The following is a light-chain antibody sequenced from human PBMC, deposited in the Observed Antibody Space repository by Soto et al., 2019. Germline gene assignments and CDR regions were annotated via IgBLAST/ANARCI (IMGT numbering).Light chain of an antibody. CDR3: SSYTSSNTQV. CDR1: SSDIGGYNY. CDR2: DVS. V-gene: IGLV2-14*03. Sequence: QSALTQPASVSGSPVQSITVSCIGTSSDIGGYNYVSWYQQHPGKAPRLMIHDVSNRPSGVSDRFSGSKSGNTASLTISGLQVDDEAYYYCSSYTSSNTQVFGGGTKLTVL. J-gene: IGLJ2*01.